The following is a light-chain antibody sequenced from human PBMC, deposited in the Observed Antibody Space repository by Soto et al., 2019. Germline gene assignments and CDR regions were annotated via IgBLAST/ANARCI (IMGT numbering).Light chain of an antibody. J-gene: IGKJ4*01. CDR3: QQYSSTPFT. V-gene: IGKV3-20*01. CDR2: GAS. CDR1: QTVSSNY. Sequence: DIVLTQTPGTLSLSPGERATLSCRASQTVSSNYLAWYQQNPGQPPRFLIHGASSRATGIPDRFSGSGSGTDFTLTISRLEPEDFAVYYCQQYSSTPFTFGGGTKVDIK.